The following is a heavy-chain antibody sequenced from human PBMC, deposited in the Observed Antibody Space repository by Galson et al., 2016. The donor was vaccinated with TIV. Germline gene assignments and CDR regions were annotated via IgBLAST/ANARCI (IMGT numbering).Heavy chain of an antibody. Sequence: QSGAEVKKPGGSLKISCKTSGYRFSHSWIGWVRQKPGKGLEWVGHIYPGDSDTRYSPSFQGHVTISADTSIDTAYFQWGSLKASDTAIYYCARHGYDFWNGQDYFFYGMDVWGQGTTVTVSS. CDR1: GYRFSHSW. CDR2: IYPGDSDT. D-gene: IGHD3-3*01. CDR3: ARHGYDFWNGQDYFFYGMDV. V-gene: IGHV5-51*01. J-gene: IGHJ6*02.